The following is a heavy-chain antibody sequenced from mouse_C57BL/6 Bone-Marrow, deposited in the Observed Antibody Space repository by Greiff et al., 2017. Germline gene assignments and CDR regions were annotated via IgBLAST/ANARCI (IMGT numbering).Heavy chain of an antibody. CDR2: IHPYGGCT. V-gene: IGHV1-64*01. CDR1: GYTFTSYW. CDR3: ARPFSKGSLDY. D-gene: IGHD6-1*01. Sequence: VQLQQPGAELVKPGASVKLSCKASGYTFTSYWMPWVKQRPGQGLEWIGMIHPYGGCTYYNEKFKGKATMTVDKSSSTSYMQISSLTSEDSAVYCGARPFSKGSLDYWGQGTTLTVSS. J-gene: IGHJ2*01.